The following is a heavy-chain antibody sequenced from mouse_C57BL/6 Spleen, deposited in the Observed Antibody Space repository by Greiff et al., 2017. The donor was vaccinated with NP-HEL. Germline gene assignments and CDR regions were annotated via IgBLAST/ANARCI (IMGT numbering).Heavy chain of an antibody. Sequence: VQLQQPGAELVKPGASVKVSCKASGYTFTSYWMHWVKQRPGQGLEWIGRIHPSDSDTNYNQKFKGKATLTVDKSSSTAYMQLSSLTSEDSAVYYCATPKLRYRDYFDYWGQGTTLTVSS. D-gene: IGHD1-1*01. CDR2: IHPSDSDT. CDR1: GYTFTSYW. CDR3: ATPKLRYRDYFDY. V-gene: IGHV1-74*01. J-gene: IGHJ2*01.